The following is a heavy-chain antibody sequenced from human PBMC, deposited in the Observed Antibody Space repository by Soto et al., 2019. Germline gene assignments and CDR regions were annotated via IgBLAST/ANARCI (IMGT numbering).Heavy chain of an antibody. CDR1: GFTFSDYY. CDR3: ARDVNGEAARYKTLHQVDY. D-gene: IGHD6-6*01. Sequence: GGSLRLSCAASGFTFSDYYMSWIRQAPGKGLEWVSYISSSGSTIYYADSVKGRFTISRDNAKNSLYLQMNSLRAEDTAVYYCARDVNGEAARYKTLHQVDYWGQGTLVTVSS. CDR2: ISSSGSTI. J-gene: IGHJ4*02. V-gene: IGHV3-11*01.